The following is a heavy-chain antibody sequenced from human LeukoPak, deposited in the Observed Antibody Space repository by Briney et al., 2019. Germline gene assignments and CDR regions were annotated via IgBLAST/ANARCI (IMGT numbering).Heavy chain of an antibody. D-gene: IGHD6-19*01. Sequence: PGGSLRLSCAASGFTVSSNYMSWVRQAPGKGLEWVSAISGSGGSTYYADSVKGRFTISRDNSKNTLYLQMNSLRAEDTAVYYCAKAAYEPWPGASFDYWGQGTLVTVSS. CDR2: ISGSGGST. CDR1: GFTVSSNY. V-gene: IGHV3-23*01. J-gene: IGHJ4*02. CDR3: AKAAYEPWPGASFDY.